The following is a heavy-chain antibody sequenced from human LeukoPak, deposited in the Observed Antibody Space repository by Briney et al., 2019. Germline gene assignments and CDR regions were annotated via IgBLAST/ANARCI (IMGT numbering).Heavy chain of an antibody. D-gene: IGHD6-19*01. J-gene: IGHJ4*02. V-gene: IGHV1-2*06. Sequence: ASVKVSCKASGYTFTGYYMHWVRQAPGQGLEWMGRINPNSGGTNYAQKFQGRVTMTRDTSISTAYMELSRLRSDDTAVYYCARLYSSGWYRDYWGQGTLVTVSS. CDR3: ARLYSSGWYRDY. CDR1: GYTFTGYY. CDR2: INPNSGGT.